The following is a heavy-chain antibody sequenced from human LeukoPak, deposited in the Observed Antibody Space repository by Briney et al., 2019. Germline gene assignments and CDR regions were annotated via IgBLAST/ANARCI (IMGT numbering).Heavy chain of an antibody. CDR3: ATGEYDILTGSVN. CDR2: FDPEDGET. D-gene: IGHD3-9*01. Sequence: ASVTVSFKISGCTLTELSMHWVRQAPGRGLEWMGGFDPEDGETIYAQKFQGRVTMTEDTSTDTAYMELSSLRSEDTAVYYCATGEYDILTGSVNWGQGTLVTVSS. J-gene: IGHJ4*02. V-gene: IGHV1-24*01. CDR1: GCTLTELS.